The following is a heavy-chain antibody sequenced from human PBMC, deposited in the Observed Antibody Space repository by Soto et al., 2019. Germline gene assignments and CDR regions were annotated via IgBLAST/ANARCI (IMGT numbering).Heavy chain of an antibody. V-gene: IGHV1-69*12. J-gene: IGHJ4*02. D-gene: IGHD6-19*01. Sequence: QVQLVQSGAEVKKPGSSMKVSCKASGGTFSSYSFSWVRQAPGQGLEWLGGIIPIFGTSNYAQKFQGRVTITADESTSTAYMELSSLRSEDTAVYHCASLPMHSSGWYAFDSWGQGTLVTVSS. CDR1: GGTFSSYS. CDR2: IIPIFGTS. CDR3: ASLPMHSSGWYAFDS.